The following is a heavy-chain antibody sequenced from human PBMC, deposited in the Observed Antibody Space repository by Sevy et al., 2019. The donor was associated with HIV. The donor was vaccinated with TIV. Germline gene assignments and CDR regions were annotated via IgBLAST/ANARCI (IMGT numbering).Heavy chain of an antibody. CDR1: GFSFSTYG. V-gene: IGHV3-30*18. D-gene: IGHD1-26*01. Sequence: GGSLRLSCATSGFSFSTYGIHWVRQAPGKGLEWVALISFDGNNKYYADSVKGRFSISRDNSKNTVFLQMNSLKIEDTAIYYCAKDGKAVLVGGTWSDYWGQGTLVTVSS. J-gene: IGHJ4*02. CDR3: AKDGKAVLVGGTWSDY. CDR2: ISFDGNNK.